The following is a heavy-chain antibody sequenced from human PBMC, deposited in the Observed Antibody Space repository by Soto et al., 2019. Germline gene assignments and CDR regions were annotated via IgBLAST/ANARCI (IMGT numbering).Heavy chain of an antibody. CDR3: ARDGHGGDYSNSRNLFDP. CDR2: IWFDGTNT. Sequence: QMQLVESGGGVVQPGRSLRLSCSATGFTFSYYAMNLVRQAPGKGLEWVALIWFDGTNTYYADSVKGRFSISRDNAKNTLFLQINSLRVDDTAVYYCARDGHGGDYSNSRNLFDPWGQGTLVTVSS. J-gene: IGHJ5*02. D-gene: IGHD4-4*01. CDR1: GFTFSYYA. V-gene: IGHV3-33*01.